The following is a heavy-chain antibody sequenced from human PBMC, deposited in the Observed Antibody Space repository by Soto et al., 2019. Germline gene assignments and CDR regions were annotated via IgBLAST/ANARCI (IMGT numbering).Heavy chain of an antibody. J-gene: IGHJ4*02. CDR2: IKTSTGTT. CDR1: GFTFSGFA. Sequence: PGGSLRLSCAASGFTFSGFAMNWVRQAPGKGLEWISYIKTSTGTTHYADSVKGRFTISRDNAKDSVYLQMNSLRDEDTAVYYCATGSLIHFDYWGQGALVTVSS. V-gene: IGHV3-48*02. CDR3: ATGSLIHFDY.